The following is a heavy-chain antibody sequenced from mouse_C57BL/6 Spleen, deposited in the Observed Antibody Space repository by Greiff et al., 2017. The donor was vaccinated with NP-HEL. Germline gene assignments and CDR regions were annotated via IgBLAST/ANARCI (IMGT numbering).Heavy chain of an antibody. D-gene: IGHD2-5*01. CDR1: GFTFSDYG. CDR2: ISSGSSTI. CDR3: ARAYYSNDWFAY. J-gene: IGHJ3*01. Sequence: DVMLVESGGGLVKPGGSLKLSCAASGFTFSDYGMHWVRQAPEKGLEWVAYISSGSSTIYYADTVKGRFTISRDNAKNTPFLQMTSLRSEDTAMYYCARAYYSNDWFAYWGQGTLVTVSA. V-gene: IGHV5-17*01.